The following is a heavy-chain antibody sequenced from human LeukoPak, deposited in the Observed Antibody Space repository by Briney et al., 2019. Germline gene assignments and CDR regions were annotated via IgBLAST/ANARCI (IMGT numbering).Heavy chain of an antibody. V-gene: IGHV1-24*01. CDR3: ATDTYSSSWYYYGMDV. Sequence: GASVKVSCKVSGYTLTELSMHWVRQAPGKGLEWMGGFDPEDGEAIYAQKFQGRVTMTEDTSTDTAYMELSSLRSEDTAAYYCATDTYSSSWYYYGMDVWGQGTTVTVSS. CDR1: GYTLTELS. J-gene: IGHJ6*02. D-gene: IGHD6-13*01. CDR2: FDPEDGEA.